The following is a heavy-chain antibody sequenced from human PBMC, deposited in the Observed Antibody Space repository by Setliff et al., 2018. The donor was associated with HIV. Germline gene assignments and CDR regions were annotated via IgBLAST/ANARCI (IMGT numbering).Heavy chain of an antibody. J-gene: IGHJ1*01. CDR2: IIPILGIA. V-gene: IGHV1-69*10. D-gene: IGHD3-10*01. CDR3: ASRTEVRGVTPREFRYFQH. CDR1: GGTFSSYV. Sequence: SVKVSCKASGGTFSSYVISWVRQAPGQGLEWMGGIIPILGIANYAQKFQGRVTITADKFTSTAYMELSSLRSEDTAVYYCASRTEVRGVTPREFRYFQHWGLGTLVTVSS.